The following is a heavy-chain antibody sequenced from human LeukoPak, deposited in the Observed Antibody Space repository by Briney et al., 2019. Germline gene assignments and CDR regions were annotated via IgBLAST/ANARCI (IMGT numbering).Heavy chain of an antibody. CDR1: GFTFSTFA. CDR2: ITGSGPYM. J-gene: IGHJ4*02. D-gene: IGHD3-10*01. CDR3: VRDVGAVRGEVYFDY. Sequence: GGSLRLSCAASGFTFSTFAMHWVRLSPGKGLEWVPSITGSGPYMLYADSVKHRFTISRDNTKNLFYLEMNSLRAEDTAMYFCVRDVGAVRGEVYFDYWGQGTLVTVSS. V-gene: IGHV3-21*06.